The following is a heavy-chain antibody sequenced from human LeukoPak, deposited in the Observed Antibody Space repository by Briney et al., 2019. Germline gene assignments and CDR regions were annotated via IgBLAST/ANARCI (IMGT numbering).Heavy chain of an antibody. V-gene: IGHV3-74*01. Sequence: PGGSLRLSCAASGFTFSSYWMHWVRQAPGKGLVWVSRINSDGSGTTYADSVKGRFTISRDNAKNTLYLQMNSLRAEDTAVYYCAREIETMVRGRGGNWFDPWGQGTLVTVSS. D-gene: IGHD3-10*01. CDR1: GFTFSSYW. CDR3: AREIETMVRGRGGNWFDP. J-gene: IGHJ5*02. CDR2: INSDGSGT.